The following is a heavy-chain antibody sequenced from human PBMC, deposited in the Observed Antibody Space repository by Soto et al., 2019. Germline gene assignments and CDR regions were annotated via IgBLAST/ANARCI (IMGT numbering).Heavy chain of an antibody. Sequence: SETLSLTCAVSGYPIRSDYYWGWIRQPPGKGLEWIGSIYQSGTAYCNPSLQSRVTISVDTSKNEFSLKVSSVTSADTAVYYCARGTGSKGYFDYWGQGTLVTVSS. J-gene: IGHJ4*02. D-gene: IGHD2-2*01. V-gene: IGHV4-38-2*01. CDR1: GYPIRSDYY. CDR3: ARGTGSKGYFDY. CDR2: IYQSGTA.